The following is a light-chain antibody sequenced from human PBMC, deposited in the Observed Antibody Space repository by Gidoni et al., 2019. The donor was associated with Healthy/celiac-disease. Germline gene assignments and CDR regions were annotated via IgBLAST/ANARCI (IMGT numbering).Light chain of an antibody. CDR3: QQYGSSLWT. Sequence: IVLTQSPGTLSLSPGERATPSCRASQSVSSSYLAWYQQKPGQAPSLLIYGASSRATGIPDRFSCSAAGTDFTLTISSLEPEDFAVYYCQQYGSSLWTFGQGTKVEIK. CDR2: GAS. J-gene: IGKJ1*01. CDR1: QSVSSSY. V-gene: IGKV3-20*01.